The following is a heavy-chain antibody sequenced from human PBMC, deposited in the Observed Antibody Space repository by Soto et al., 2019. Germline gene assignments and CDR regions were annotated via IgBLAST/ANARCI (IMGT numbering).Heavy chain of an antibody. J-gene: IGHJ5*02. CDR2: INHSGST. D-gene: IGHD3-10*01. CDR3: ARVTSAYYVSGSYFWFDP. Sequence: SEALSLTCAVYGGSFIGYYWSWILQPPGKGLEWIGEINHSGSTNYNPSLKSRVTISVDTSKNQFSLKLSSVTAADTAVYYCARVTSAYYVSGSYFWFDPWGQGTLVTVSS. CDR1: GGSFIGYY. V-gene: IGHV4-34*01.